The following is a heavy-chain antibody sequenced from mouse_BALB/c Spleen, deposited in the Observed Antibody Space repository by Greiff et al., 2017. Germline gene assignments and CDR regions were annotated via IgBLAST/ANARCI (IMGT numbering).Heavy chain of an antibody. CDR2: IYPGDGDT. V-gene: IGHV1-80*01. CDR3: ARSNGGSSYCDY. CDR1: GYAFSSYW. Sequence: QVQLQQSGAELVRPGSSVKISCKASGYAFSSYWMNWVKQRPGQGLEWIGQIYPGDGDTNYNGKFKGKATLTADKSSSTAYMQLSSLTSEDSAVYFCARSNGGSSYCDYGGQGTTLTVSS. D-gene: IGHD1-1*01. J-gene: IGHJ2*01.